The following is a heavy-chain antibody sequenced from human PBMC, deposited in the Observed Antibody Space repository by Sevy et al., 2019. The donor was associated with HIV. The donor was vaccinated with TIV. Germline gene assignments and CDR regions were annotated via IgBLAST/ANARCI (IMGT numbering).Heavy chain of an antibody. J-gene: IGHJ5*02. Sequence: ASVKVSCKASGYTFTSYDINWVRQASGQGLEWMGWMNTNTGNTGYAQKFQGRVTMTRNTSISTAYMELSSLRSEDTAVYYCARHRAYYGSSGYGTFDPWGQGTLVTVSS. V-gene: IGHV1-8*01. D-gene: IGHD3-22*01. CDR1: GYTFTSYD. CDR2: MNTNTGNT. CDR3: ARHRAYYGSSGYGTFDP.